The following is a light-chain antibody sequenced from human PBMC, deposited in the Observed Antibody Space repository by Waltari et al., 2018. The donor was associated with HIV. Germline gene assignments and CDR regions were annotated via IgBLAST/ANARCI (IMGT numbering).Light chain of an antibody. CDR3: AAWDDSLNGYV. J-gene: IGLJ1*01. V-gene: IGLV1-44*01. CDR1: SSNTGSNT. CDR2: SNN. Sequence: QSVLTQPPSASGTPGQRVTIPCSGSSSNTGSNTVNWYQQLPGTAPKHLIYSNNQRPSGVPDRFSGSKSGTSASLAISGLLSEDEADYSCAAWDDSLNGYVFGTGTKVTVL.